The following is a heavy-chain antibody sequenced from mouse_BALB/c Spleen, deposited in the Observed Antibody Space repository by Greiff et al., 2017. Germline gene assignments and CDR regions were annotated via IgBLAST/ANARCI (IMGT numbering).Heavy chain of an antibody. J-gene: IGHJ2*01. CDR3: ARGGDGYYVLDY. Sequence: QVQLKESGPELVKPGASVKISCKASGYAFSSSWMNWVKQRPGQGLEWIGRIYPGDGDTNYNGKFKGKATLTADKSSSTAYMQLSSLTSVDSAVYFCARGGDGYYVLDYWGQGTTLTVSS. CDR1: GYAFSSSW. V-gene: IGHV1-82*01. D-gene: IGHD2-3*01. CDR2: IYPGDGDT.